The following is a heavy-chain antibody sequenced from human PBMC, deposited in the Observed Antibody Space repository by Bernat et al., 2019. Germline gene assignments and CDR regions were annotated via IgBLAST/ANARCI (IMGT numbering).Heavy chain of an antibody. V-gene: IGHV4-39*01. J-gene: IGHJ4*02. Sequence: QLQLQESGPGLVKPSETLSLTCTVSGGSISSSSYYWGWIRQPPGKGLEWIGSIYYSGSTYYNPSLKSRVTISVDTSKTQFSLKLRSGTAADTAVYYCARRPGYYFDYWGQGTLVTVSS. CDR1: GGSISSSSYY. D-gene: IGHD3-10*01. CDR2: IYYSGST. CDR3: ARRPGYYFDY.